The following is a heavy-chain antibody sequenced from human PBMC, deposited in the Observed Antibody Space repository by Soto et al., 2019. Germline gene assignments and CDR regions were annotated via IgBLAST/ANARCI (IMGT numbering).Heavy chain of an antibody. CDR2: ISSSGTTE. V-gene: IGHV3-48*03. CDR1: GFTFANHE. Sequence: PGGSLRLSCAVSGFTFANHEMSWVRQAPGKGLEWLSGISSSGTTEFYADSVKGRFTISRDNANRLLYLQLNSLRADDTAVYYCAREDGVVGSSSAFDHWGLGTLVTVSS. CDR3: AREDGVVGSSSAFDH. J-gene: IGHJ4*02. D-gene: IGHD1-26*01.